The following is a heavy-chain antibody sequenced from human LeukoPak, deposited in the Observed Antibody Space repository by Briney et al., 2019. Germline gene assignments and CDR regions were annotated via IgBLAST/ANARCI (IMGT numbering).Heavy chain of an antibody. D-gene: IGHD2-2*02. Sequence: ASVKVSCKASGYTFTSYGISWVRQAPGQGLEWMGWISAYNGNTNYAQKLQGGVTMTTDTSTSTAYMELRSLRSDDTAVYYCATDCSSTSCYRGRGPLGYWGQGTLVTVSS. J-gene: IGHJ4*02. CDR1: GYTFTSYG. CDR3: ATDCSSTSCYRGRGPLGY. CDR2: ISAYNGNT. V-gene: IGHV1-18*01.